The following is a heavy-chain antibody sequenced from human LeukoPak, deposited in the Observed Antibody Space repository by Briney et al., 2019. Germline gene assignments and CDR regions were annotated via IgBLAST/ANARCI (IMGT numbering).Heavy chain of an antibody. CDR3: ARERYCSSTSCYTVDAFDI. Sequence: SETLSLTCAVYGGSFSGYYWSWIRQPPGKGLEWIGEINHSGSTNYNPSLKSRVTISVDTSKNQFSLKLSSVTAADTAVYYCARERYCSSTSCYTVDAFDIWGQGTMVTVSS. D-gene: IGHD2-2*02. V-gene: IGHV4-34*01. J-gene: IGHJ3*02. CDR1: GGSFSGYY. CDR2: INHSGST.